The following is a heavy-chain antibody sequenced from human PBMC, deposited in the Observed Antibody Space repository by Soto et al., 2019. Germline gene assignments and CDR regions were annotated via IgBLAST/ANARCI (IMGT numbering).Heavy chain of an antibody. CDR1: GFTVSSNY. CDR3: AREKIVGATGWFDP. Sequence: EVQLVESGGGLIQPGGSLRLSCAASGFTVSSNYMSWVRQAPGKGLEWVSVIYSGGSTYYADSVKGRFTISRDNSKNTLYLQMNSLRAEDTAVYYCAREKIVGATGWFDPWGQGTLVTVSS. D-gene: IGHD1-26*01. J-gene: IGHJ5*02. CDR2: IYSGGST. V-gene: IGHV3-53*01.